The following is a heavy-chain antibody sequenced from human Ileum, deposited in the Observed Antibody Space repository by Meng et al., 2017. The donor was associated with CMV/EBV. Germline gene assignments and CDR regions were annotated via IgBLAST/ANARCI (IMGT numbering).Heavy chain of an antibody. D-gene: IGHD1-26*01. CDR1: GSSVSISRFF. V-gene: IGHV3-74*01. J-gene: IGHJ4*02. Sequence: GGSLRLSCTVSGSSVSISRFFWGWIRQPPGSGLVWVSRISSDGTEINYADSVKGRFTISRDNTMGTLYLQMNSLRVDDTAMYYCTNTIVGATGYWGQGTLVTVSS. CDR3: TNTIVGATGY. CDR2: ISSDGTEI.